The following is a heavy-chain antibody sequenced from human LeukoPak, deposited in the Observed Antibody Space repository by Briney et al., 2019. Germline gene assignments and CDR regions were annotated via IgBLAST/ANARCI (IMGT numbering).Heavy chain of an antibody. CDR2: INHSVST. J-gene: IGHJ4*02. D-gene: IGHD3-9*01. V-gene: IGHV4-34*01. Sequence: KASETLSLTCAVYGGSFSGYYWSWIRQPPGKGLEWIGEINHSVSTNYNPSLKSRVTISVDTSKNQFSLKLRSVPAAGTAVYYCARRRWRYFDRDLIGYWGQGPLVTVSS. CDR1: GGSFSGYY. CDR3: ARRRWRYFDRDLIGY.